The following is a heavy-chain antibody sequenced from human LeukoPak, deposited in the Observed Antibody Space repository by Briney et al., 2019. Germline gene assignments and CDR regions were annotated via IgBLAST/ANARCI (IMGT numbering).Heavy chain of an antibody. Sequence: GGSLRLSCAASGFTFSSYAMSWVRQAPGKGLEWVSVISGSGGSTYYADSVKGRFTISRDNSKNTLYLQMNSLRAEDTAVYYCARDVLLWFGELLNYYYYYYGMDVWGQGTTVTVSS. J-gene: IGHJ6*02. CDR1: GFTFSSYA. D-gene: IGHD3-10*01. CDR2: ISGSGGST. V-gene: IGHV3-23*01. CDR3: ARDVLLWFGELLNYYYYYYGMDV.